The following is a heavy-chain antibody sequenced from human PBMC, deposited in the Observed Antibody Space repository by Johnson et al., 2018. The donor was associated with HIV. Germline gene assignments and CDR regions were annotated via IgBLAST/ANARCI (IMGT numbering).Heavy chain of an antibody. Sequence: QVQLVESGGGLVQPGGSLRLSCAASGFTFSSYAMHWVRQAPGKGLEWVAVISYDGSNILYADSVKGRFTISSDNAKNSLYLQMNSLRAEDTALYYCARAMYYYDTSGYLIRPRAFDIWGQGTVVTVSS. CDR1: GFTFSSYA. J-gene: IGHJ3*02. D-gene: IGHD3-22*01. V-gene: IGHV3-30-3*01. CDR3: ARAMYYYDTSGYLIRPRAFDI. CDR2: ISYDGSNI.